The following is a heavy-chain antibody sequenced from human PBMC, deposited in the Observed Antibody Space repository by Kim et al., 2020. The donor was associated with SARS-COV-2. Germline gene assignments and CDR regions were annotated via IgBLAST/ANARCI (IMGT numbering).Heavy chain of an antibody. CDR2: ISAYNGNT. CDR1: GYTFTSYG. J-gene: IGHJ4*02. D-gene: IGHD3-10*01. CDR3: GRVHLNFRGYHVYY. V-gene: IGHV1-18*01. Sequence: ASVKVSCKASGYTFTSYGISWVRQAPGQGLEWMGWISAYNGNTNYAQKLQGRVTMTTDTYTSTTYMELRSLRSDDTAMYYCGRVHLNFRGYHVYYWVQGTLVTVSS.